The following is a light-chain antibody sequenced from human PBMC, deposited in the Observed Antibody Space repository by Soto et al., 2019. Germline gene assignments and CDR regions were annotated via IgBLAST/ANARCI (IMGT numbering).Light chain of an antibody. J-gene: IGKJ5*01. CDR1: QSFSSRY. CDR2: GAS. Sequence: DIVLTQSPGTLSFSPGERATLSFSASQSFSSRYLAWYQQKRGQAPRLLIHGASSRATGIPHRFSGSGSGTDFTLTISSLEPEDFAVYYCQQYGSSPFTFGQGTRLENK. CDR3: QQYGSSPFT. V-gene: IGKV3-20*01.